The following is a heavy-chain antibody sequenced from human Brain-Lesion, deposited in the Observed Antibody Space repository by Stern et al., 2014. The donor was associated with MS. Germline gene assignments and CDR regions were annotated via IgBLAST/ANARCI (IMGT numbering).Heavy chain of an antibody. CDR3: ARYTVRDWFDP. CDR2: INHSGNT. D-gene: IGHD4-17*01. CDR1: GGSFSGYY. Sequence: QVQLQQWGAGLLKPSETLSLTCAVYGGSFSGYYWSWIRQSPGKGLEWIGEINHSGNTNYNPSPKSRVPISAATSGSQFPVKWGSVTAADTAVYYCARYTVRDWFDPWGQGTLVIVSS. V-gene: IGHV4-34*01. J-gene: IGHJ5*02.